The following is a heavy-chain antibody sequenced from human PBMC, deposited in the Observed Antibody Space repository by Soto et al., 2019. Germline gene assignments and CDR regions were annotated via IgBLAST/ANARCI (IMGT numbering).Heavy chain of an antibody. V-gene: IGHV4-34*01. J-gene: IGHJ4*02. D-gene: IGHD6-13*01. Sequence: SETLSLTCAVYGGSFSGYYWSWIRQPPGKGLEWIGEINHSGTTNYNPSLKSRVTISLDTSKNQFSLKLSSVTAADTAVYYCERGFPVAAAGTHFDYWGQGTLVTVYS. CDR2: INHSGTT. CDR1: GGSFSGYY. CDR3: ERGFPVAAAGTHFDY.